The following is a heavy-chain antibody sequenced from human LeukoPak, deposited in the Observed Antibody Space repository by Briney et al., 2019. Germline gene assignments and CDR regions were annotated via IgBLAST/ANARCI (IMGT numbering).Heavy chain of an antibody. Sequence: GGSLRLSCAASGFTFSSYSMNWVRQAPGKGLEWVSSISSSSSYIYYADSVKDRFTISRDNAKNSLYLQMNSLRAEDTAVYYCARDKLAVLLWFGEHSHGMDVWGKGTTVTVSS. CDR3: ARDKLAVLLWFGEHSHGMDV. J-gene: IGHJ6*04. V-gene: IGHV3-21*01. CDR1: GFTFSSYS. D-gene: IGHD3-10*01. CDR2: ISSSSSYI.